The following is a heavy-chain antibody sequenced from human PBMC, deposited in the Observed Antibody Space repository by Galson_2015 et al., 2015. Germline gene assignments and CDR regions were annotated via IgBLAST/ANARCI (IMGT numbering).Heavy chain of an antibody. Sequence: SLRLSCAASGFTFNTHAMSWVRQAPGKGLEWVSGIGGRGGSGAGTYYADSVKGRFTISRDNSKNTVYLQMNSLRAEDTAVYHCATCSSWYTWFDPSGQGTLVTVSS. CDR3: ATCSSWYTWFDP. CDR2: IGGRGGSGAGT. J-gene: IGHJ5*02. V-gene: IGHV3-23*01. CDR1: GFTFNTHA. D-gene: IGHD6-13*01.